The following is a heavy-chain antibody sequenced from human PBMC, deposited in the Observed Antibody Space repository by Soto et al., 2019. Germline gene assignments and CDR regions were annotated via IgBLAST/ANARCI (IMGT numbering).Heavy chain of an antibody. J-gene: IGHJ3*01. D-gene: IGHD3-16*01. CDR3: SRVGPLSGGYLEEAFGV. Sequence: PGGSLRLSCTASGFTFGDSAMSWFRQAPGRGLEWVGFIKTKTYGETREYAASVKGRFTISRDDSKNIAYLQMNSLKTEDTAVYYCSRVGPLSGGYLEEAFGVWGQGTMVPVSS. CDR1: GFTFGDSA. V-gene: IGHV3-49*03. CDR2: IKTKTYGETR.